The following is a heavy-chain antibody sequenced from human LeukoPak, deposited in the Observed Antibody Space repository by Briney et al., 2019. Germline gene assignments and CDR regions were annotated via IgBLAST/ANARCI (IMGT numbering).Heavy chain of an antibody. D-gene: IGHD1-26*01. Sequence: GGSLRLSCAASGFTFSSYSMNWIRHDLGQRLKLVSSISSSSSYIYYADSVKGRFTISRDNAKNSLYLQMNSLRAEDTAVYYCARDRIVGATDYWGQGTLVTVSS. CDR2: ISSSSSYI. CDR3: ARDRIVGATDY. J-gene: IGHJ4*02. CDR1: GFTFSSYS. V-gene: IGHV3-21*01.